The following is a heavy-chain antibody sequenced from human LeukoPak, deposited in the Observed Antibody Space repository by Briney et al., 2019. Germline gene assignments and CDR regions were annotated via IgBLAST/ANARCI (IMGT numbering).Heavy chain of an antibody. CDR3: ARRWISDDENLSFDY. D-gene: IGHD4-23*01. Sequence: PSETLSLTCAVYGGSFSAYYWSWIRQPPGKGLEWIGEINHDESTNYSPSLKSRVTMSVDTSKNQFSLKLSSVTAADTAVYYCARRWISDDENLSFDYWGQGTLVTVSS. J-gene: IGHJ4*02. CDR1: GGSFSAYY. CDR2: INHDEST. V-gene: IGHV4-34*01.